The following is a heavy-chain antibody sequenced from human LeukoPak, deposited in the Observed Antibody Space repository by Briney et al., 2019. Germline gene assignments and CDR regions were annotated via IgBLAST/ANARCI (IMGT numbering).Heavy chain of an antibody. CDR1: GFTFSSYS. J-gene: IGHJ3*02. Sequence: GGSLRLSCAASGFTFSSYSMNWVRQAPGKGLEWVSYISSSSSTIYYADSGKGRFTISRDNAKNSLYLQMNSLRAEDTAVYYCARSGGSSTPGNAFDIWGQGTMVTVSS. CDR3: ARSGGSSTPGNAFDI. D-gene: IGHD6-13*01. V-gene: IGHV3-48*01. CDR2: ISSSSSTI.